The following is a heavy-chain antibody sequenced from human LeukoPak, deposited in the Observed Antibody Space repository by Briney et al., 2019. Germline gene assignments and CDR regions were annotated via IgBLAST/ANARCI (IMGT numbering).Heavy chain of an antibody. J-gene: IGHJ4*02. CDR1: GFTFSSYW. CDR3: TTDLKESGSDTTTGFQY. V-gene: IGHV3-74*01. Sequence: GGSLRLSCAASGFTFSSYWMLWVRQAPGEGLVWVSRINSDASSTSYADSVKGRFTISRDNAKNTLYLQVNSLKVEDTAVYYCTTDLKESGSDTTTGFQYWGQGTLVTVSS. D-gene: IGHD1-26*01. CDR2: INSDASST.